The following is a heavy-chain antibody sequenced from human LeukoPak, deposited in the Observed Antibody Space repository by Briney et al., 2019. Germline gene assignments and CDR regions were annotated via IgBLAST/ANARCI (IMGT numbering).Heavy chain of an antibody. CDR1: GFTLSTYS. V-gene: IGHV3-21*01. J-gene: IGHJ4*02. CDR3: ARDYDSSGYNL. Sequence: GGSLRLSCAASGFTLSTYSMNWVRQAAGKGLEWVSSISSSASYIYYADSVKGRFTISRDNAKNSLYLQMNSLRAEDTAVYYCARDYDSSGYNLWGQGTLVTVSS. D-gene: IGHD3-22*01. CDR2: ISSSASYI.